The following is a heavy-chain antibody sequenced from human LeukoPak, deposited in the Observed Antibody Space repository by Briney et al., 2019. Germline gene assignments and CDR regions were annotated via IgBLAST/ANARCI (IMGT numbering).Heavy chain of an antibody. J-gene: IGHJ5*02. CDR2: IKSKTDGGTA. CDR1: GFTFSNAW. D-gene: IGHD3-10*01. V-gene: IGHV3-15*01. Sequence: AGGSLRLSCAASGFTFSNAWMSWVRQAPGKGLEWVGRIKSKTDGGTADYAAPVKGRFTISRDDSKNTLYLQMNSLKTEDTAVYYCTTTPVLLWFRESRINWFDPWGQGTLVTVSS. CDR3: TTTPVLLWFRESRINWFDP.